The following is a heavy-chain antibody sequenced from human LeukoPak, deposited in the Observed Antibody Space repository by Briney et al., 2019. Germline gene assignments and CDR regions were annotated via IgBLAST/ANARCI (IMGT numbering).Heavy chain of an antibody. CDR1: GYTFTSYA. CDR3: ARGHITMVRGVTYYYYGMDV. D-gene: IGHD3-10*01. CDR2: INAGNGNT. Sequence: GASVKVSCKASGYTFTSYAVHWVRQAPGQRLEWMGWINAGNGNTKYSQKFQGRVIVTRDTSASTAHMELTSLRSEDTAVYYCARGHITMVRGVTYYYYGMDVWGQGTTVTVSS. J-gene: IGHJ6*02. V-gene: IGHV1-3*01.